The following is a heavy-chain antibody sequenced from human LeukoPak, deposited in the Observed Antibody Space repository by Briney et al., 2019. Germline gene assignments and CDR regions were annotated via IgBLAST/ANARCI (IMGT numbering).Heavy chain of an antibody. CDR2: INQDGGTT. CDR1: GFTFSSLW. CDR3: TKDRQGPNQYHMDV. V-gene: IGHV3-7*01. Sequence: GGSLRLSCAASGFTFSSLWLSWVRQAPGRGPEWVANINQDGGTTYYVASVKGRFTISRDNAKNSLSLQMSSLRAEDTAVYYCTKDRQGPNQYHMDVWGKGTTVTVAS. J-gene: IGHJ6*03.